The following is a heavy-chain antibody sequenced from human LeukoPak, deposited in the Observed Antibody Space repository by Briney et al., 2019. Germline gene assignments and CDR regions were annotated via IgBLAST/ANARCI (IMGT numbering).Heavy chain of an antibody. CDR3: ARDSSSWNGEIDY. CDR1: GYSFTSYW. Sequence: GESLKISCKGSGYSFTSYWIGWVRQMPGKGLEWMGIIYPGDSDTRYSPSFQGQVTISADKSISTAYLQSSSLKASDTAMYYCARDSSSWNGEIDYWGQGTLVTVSS. V-gene: IGHV5-51*01. CDR2: IYPGDSDT. J-gene: IGHJ4*02. D-gene: IGHD6-13*01.